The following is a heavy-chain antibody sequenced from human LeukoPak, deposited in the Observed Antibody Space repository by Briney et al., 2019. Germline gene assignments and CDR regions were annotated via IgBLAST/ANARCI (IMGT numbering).Heavy chain of an antibody. V-gene: IGHV4-34*01. D-gene: IGHD2/OR15-2a*01. Sequence: SETLSLTCAVYGGSFSGYYWSWIRQPPGKGLEWIGEINHSGSTNYNPSLKSRVTISVDTSKNQFSLKLSSVTAADKAVYYCARSFLYYYYYMDVWGKGTTVTVSS. CDR1: GGSFSGYY. CDR3: ARSFLYYYYYMDV. J-gene: IGHJ6*03. CDR2: INHSGST.